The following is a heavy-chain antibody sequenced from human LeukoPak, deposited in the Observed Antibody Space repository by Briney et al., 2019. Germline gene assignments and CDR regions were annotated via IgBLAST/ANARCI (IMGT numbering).Heavy chain of an antibody. D-gene: IGHD3-22*01. J-gene: IGHJ4*02. CDR2: INPNSGGT. CDR3: ASPLSYYDSSGYDY. Sequence: ASVNVSCKASGYTFTGYYMHWVRQAPGQGLEWMGWINPNSGGTNYAQKFQGRVTMTRDTSISTAYMELSRLSSDDTAVYYCASPLSYYDSSGYDYWGQGTLVTVSS. CDR1: GYTFTGYY. V-gene: IGHV1-2*02.